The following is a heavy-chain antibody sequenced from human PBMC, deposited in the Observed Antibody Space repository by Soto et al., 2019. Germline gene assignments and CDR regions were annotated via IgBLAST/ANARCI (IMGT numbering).Heavy chain of an antibody. CDR1: GTICSSYT. Sequence: QVQLVQSGAEVKKPGSSVRVSCKASGTICSSYTISWVRQAPGQGLEWMGRIIPILGETNSAQKFQGRVTLTADKSTNTAYMELNSLRLEDTALEYCARWLGGRMDDWGQGTKVTVSS. CDR2: IIPILGET. V-gene: IGHV1-69*02. D-gene: IGHD3-10*01. J-gene: IGHJ6*02. CDR3: ARWLGGRMDD.